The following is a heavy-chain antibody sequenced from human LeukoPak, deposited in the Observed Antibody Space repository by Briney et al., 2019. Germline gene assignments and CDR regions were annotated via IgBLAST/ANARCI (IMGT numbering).Heavy chain of an antibody. CDR3: ARAYSYGQFNYYYYYMDV. CDR2: INPNSGDT. J-gene: IGHJ6*03. V-gene: IGHV1-2*02. Sequence: ASVKVSCKASGYTFTVYYMHWVRQAPGQGLEWLGWINPNSGDTNHAQKFQGRVTMTRDTSISTAYMELSRLRSDDTAVYYCARAYSYGQFNYYYYYMDVWGKGTTVTVSS. CDR1: GYTFTVYY. D-gene: IGHD5-18*01.